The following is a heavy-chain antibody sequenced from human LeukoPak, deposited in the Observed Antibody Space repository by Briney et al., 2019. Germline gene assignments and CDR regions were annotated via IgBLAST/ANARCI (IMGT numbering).Heavy chain of an antibody. CDR3: AKGIYSSGWSYFDY. Sequence: GGSLRLSRAASGFTFSNSAMSWVRQAPGKGLEWVSTLSGSGITTYYADSVKGRFTISRDNSKNTLYLQMNSLRAEDTAVYYCAKGIYSSGWSYFDYWGHGTLVTVSS. D-gene: IGHD6-19*01. V-gene: IGHV3-23*01. CDR1: GFTFSNSA. J-gene: IGHJ4*01. CDR2: LSGSGITT.